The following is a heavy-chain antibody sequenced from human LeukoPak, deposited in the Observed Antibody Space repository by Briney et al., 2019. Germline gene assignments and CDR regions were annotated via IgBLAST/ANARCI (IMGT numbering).Heavy chain of an antibody. Sequence: PGGSLRLSCAASRFTFSSYAMSWVRQAPGKGLEWVSAISGSGGSTYYADSVKGRFTISRDNSKNTLYLQMNSLRAEDTVVYYCAKGPVGYYGMDVWGQGTTVTVSS. V-gene: IGHV3-23*01. J-gene: IGHJ6*02. CDR2: ISGSGGST. CDR3: AKGPVGYYGMDV. CDR1: RFTFSSYA.